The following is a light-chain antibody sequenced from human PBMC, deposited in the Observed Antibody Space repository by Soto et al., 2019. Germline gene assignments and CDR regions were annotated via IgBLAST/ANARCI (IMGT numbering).Light chain of an antibody. J-gene: IGKJ4*01. CDR3: QQYHLYPLT. CDR2: DAS. CDR1: QDIRNH. V-gene: IGKV1-16*02. Sequence: DIQMIQSPSSLSASVGDRVTITCRASQDIRNHLAWFQQIPGKAPKSLIYDASTLQSGVPSKFSGSGSGTDFTLTVSSLQPEDFATYYCQQYHLYPLTFGGGTKVEIK.